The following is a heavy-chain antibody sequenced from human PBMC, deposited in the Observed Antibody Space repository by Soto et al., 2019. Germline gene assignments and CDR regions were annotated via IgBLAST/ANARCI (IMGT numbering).Heavy chain of an antibody. Sequence: KTSETLSLTCTVSGDSISGYYWSWIRQPPGKGLEWIGYIYYSGSTNYNPSLKSRVTISVDTSKNQLSLKLNSVTAADTAVYYCARGIAAAPPPYFDYWGQGTLVTVSS. D-gene: IGHD6-13*01. V-gene: IGHV4-59*01. J-gene: IGHJ4*02. CDR3: ARGIAAAPPPYFDY. CDR2: IYYSGST. CDR1: GDSISGYY.